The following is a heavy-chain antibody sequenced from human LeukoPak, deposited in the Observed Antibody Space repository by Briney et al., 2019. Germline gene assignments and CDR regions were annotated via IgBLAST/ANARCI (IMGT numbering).Heavy chain of an antibody. Sequence: SETPSLTCTVSGGSISSSSYYWGWIRQPPGKGLEWIGSIYYSGSTYYNPSLKSRVTISVDTSKNQFSLKLSSVTAADTAVYYCARARYSSGWFDYWGQGTLVTVSS. CDR2: IYYSGST. J-gene: IGHJ4*02. CDR3: ARARYSSGWFDY. V-gene: IGHV4-39*01. CDR1: GGSISSSSYY. D-gene: IGHD6-19*01.